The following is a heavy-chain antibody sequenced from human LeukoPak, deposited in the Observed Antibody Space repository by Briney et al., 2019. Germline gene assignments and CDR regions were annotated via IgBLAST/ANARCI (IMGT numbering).Heavy chain of an antibody. V-gene: IGHV3-21*01. D-gene: IGHD5-18*01. CDR2: ISTSSSYI. Sequence: GGSLRLSCAASGFIFSSYSMSWVRQAPGKGLEWVSSISTSSSYIYYADSVKGRFTISRDNAKNSLYLQMNSLRAEDTAVYYCARPRGYSYGFLYLNDAFDIWGQGTMVTVSS. CDR3: ARPRGYSYGFLYLNDAFDI. CDR1: GFIFSSYS. J-gene: IGHJ3*02.